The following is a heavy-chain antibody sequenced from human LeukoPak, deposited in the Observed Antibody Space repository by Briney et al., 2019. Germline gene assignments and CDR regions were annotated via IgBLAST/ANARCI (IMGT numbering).Heavy chain of an antibody. CDR1: GFTFSTFA. Sequence: GGSLRLSCAASGFTFSTFAMHWVRQAPGKGLEWVALISHDGSTKYYADSVKGRFTISRDNSKNTLYLQMNSLRAEDTAVYYCARVPGGDAMFFDYWGQGTLVTVSS. CDR2: ISHDGSTK. J-gene: IGHJ4*02. V-gene: IGHV3-30*04. CDR3: ARVPGGDAMFFDY. D-gene: IGHD2-2*01.